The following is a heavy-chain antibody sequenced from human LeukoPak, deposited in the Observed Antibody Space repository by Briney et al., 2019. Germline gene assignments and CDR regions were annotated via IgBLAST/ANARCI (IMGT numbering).Heavy chain of an antibody. Sequence: GGSLRLSCAASGFTFSSYEMNWVRQAPGKGLEWVSYISSGGTTIYYADSVKGRFTVSRDNAKNSLYLQMNSLRAEDTAVYYCARRCSSYWSLSLDWGQGTLVTVSS. J-gene: IGHJ4*02. D-gene: IGHD2-8*02. CDR3: ARRCSSYWSLSLD. V-gene: IGHV3-48*03. CDR2: ISSGGTTI. CDR1: GFTFSSYE.